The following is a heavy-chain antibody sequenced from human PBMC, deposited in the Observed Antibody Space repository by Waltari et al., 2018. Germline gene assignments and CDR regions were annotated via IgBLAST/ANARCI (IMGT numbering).Heavy chain of an antibody. CDR3: ARGPIVAYWYFDL. Sequence: QVQLVESGGGVVQPGRSLRLSCAASGFTFSSSGMHWVRQAPGKGLEWVAVIWYDGSNKYYADSVKGRFTISRDNSKNTLYLQMNSLRAEDTAVYYCARGPIVAYWYFDLWGRGTLVTVSS. J-gene: IGHJ2*01. CDR2: IWYDGSNK. V-gene: IGHV3-33*01. CDR1: GFTFSSSG. D-gene: IGHD3-22*01.